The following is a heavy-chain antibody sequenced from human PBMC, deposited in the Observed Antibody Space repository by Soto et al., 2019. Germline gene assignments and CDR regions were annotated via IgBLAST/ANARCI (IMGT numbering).Heavy chain of an antibody. D-gene: IGHD6-6*01. V-gene: IGHV3-72*01. CDR2: IKNKANSYTT. J-gene: IGHJ4*01. CDR3: TRVRLCSSSSSVC. CDR1: GFTFSDHY. Sequence: EVQLVESGGGLVQPEGSLRLSCAASGFTFSDHYMDWVRQAPGKGLEWVGRIKNKANSYTTEYAAPGKVTFIISRDDSMNFVFLKINRLKSDDMAVYYCTRVRLCSSSSSVCWGHGILVSVSS.